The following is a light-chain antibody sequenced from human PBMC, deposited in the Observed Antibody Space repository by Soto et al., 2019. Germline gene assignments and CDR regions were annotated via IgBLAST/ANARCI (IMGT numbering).Light chain of an antibody. CDR2: AAS. CDR3: QQYHSWT. V-gene: IGKV1-39*01. J-gene: IGKJ1*01. Sequence: DIQITQSPSSLSASVGDRVTIACRASQSISSYLNWYQQKPGKAPKLLIYAASSLQSGVPSRFSGSGSGTEFILTISSLQPDDFATYYCQQYHSWTFGQGTKVDIK. CDR1: QSISSY.